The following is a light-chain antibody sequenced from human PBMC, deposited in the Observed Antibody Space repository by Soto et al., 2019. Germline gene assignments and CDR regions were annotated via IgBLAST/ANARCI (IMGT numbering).Light chain of an antibody. CDR1: SSNIGRNT. CDR2: SSD. CDR3: AAWDDSLNAWA. V-gene: IGLV1-44*01. Sequence: QSVLTQPPSASGTPGQRVTISCSGSSSNIGRNTVKWYRQLPGTAPKLLIGSSDQRPSGVPDRFSGSQSGTSASLAISELQSEDESDYICAAWDDSLNAWAFGGGTKLTV. J-gene: IGLJ3*02.